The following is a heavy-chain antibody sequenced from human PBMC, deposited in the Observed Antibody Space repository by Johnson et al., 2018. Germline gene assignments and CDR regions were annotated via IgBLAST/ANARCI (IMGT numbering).Heavy chain of an antibody. CDR3: TRRGYCRDGSCYSDYYYYRDV. V-gene: IGHV3-73*01. CDR2: IRSKANSYAT. J-gene: IGHJ6*03. D-gene: IGHD2-15*01. CDR1: GFTFSGSA. Sequence: VQLVESGGGLVQPGGSLKLSCAASGFTFSGSAMHWVRQASGKGLEWVGRIRSKANSYATAYAASVKGRFTISRDDSKNTAYLQMNSLKTEDAAVYYCTRRGYCRDGSCYSDYYYYRDVWGKGTTVTVAS.